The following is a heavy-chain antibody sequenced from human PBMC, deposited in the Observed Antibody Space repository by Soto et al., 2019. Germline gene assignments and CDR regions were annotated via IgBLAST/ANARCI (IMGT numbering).Heavy chain of an antibody. Sequence: GESLKISCQGSGYAFSSYWIAWVRQMPGKGLEWMGIIYPGDSDTRYSPSFQGQVTISVDKSIATAYLQWSSLKASDTAMYYCARGYCTATICDPWFDPWGQGTLVTVSS. J-gene: IGHJ5*02. V-gene: IGHV5-51*01. CDR2: IYPGDSDT. CDR3: ARGYCTATICDPWFDP. CDR1: GYAFSSYW. D-gene: IGHD2-8*02.